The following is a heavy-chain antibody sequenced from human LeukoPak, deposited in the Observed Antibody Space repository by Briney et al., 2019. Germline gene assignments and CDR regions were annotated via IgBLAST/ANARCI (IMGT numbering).Heavy chain of an antibody. CDR3: AKASGSSSWYAWFDP. Sequence: GGSLRLSCAASGFTFSSYWMSWVRQAPGKGLEWVSAISGSGGSTYYADSVKGRFTISRDNSKNTLYLQMNSLRAEDTAVYYCAKASGSSSWYAWFDPWGQGTLVTVSS. CDR2: ISGSGGST. J-gene: IGHJ5*02. D-gene: IGHD6-13*01. CDR1: GFTFSSYW. V-gene: IGHV3-23*01.